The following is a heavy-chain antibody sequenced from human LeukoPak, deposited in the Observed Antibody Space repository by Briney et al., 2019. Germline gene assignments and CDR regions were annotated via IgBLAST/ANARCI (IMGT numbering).Heavy chain of an antibody. V-gene: IGHV3-23*01. CDR3: AKRLGVVVPGAYYFDY. CDR2: ISGNGAST. Sequence: GGSLRLSCAASGFTFSSYAMSWVRQAPGKGLEWVSGISGNGASTYYADSVKGRFTISRDNSENTLYLQMNSLRAEDTAVYYCAKRLGVVVPGAYYFDYWGQGTLVTVSS. D-gene: IGHD3-22*01. J-gene: IGHJ4*02. CDR1: GFTFSSYA.